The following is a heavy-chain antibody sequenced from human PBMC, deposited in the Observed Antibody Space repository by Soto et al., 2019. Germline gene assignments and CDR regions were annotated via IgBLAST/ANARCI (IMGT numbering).Heavy chain of an antibody. J-gene: IGHJ6*02. D-gene: IGHD5-18*01. CDR2: ISGSGGST. V-gene: IGHV3-23*01. Sequence: EVQLLESGGGLVQPGGSLRLSCAASGFTFSSYAMSWVRQAPGKGLEWVSAISGSGGSTYYADSVKGRFTISRDNSKNTLYLQMNSLRAEDTAVYYCAKERGYSYGFDYYGMDVWGQGTTVTVSS. CDR3: AKERGYSYGFDYYGMDV. CDR1: GFTFSSYA.